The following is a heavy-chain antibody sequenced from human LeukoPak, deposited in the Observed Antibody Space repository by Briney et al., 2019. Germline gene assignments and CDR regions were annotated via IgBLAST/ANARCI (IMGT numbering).Heavy chain of an antibody. Sequence: KPSETLSLTCAVSGYSISSGYYWGWIRQPPGKVLEGIGSIYHSGSTYYIPSLKSRVTISVDTSKNQFSLKLSSVTAADTAVYYCARLYCSSTSCYGYAFDIWGQGTMVTVSS. CDR3: ARLYCSSTSCYGYAFDI. CDR1: GYSISSGYY. V-gene: IGHV4-38-2*01. CDR2: IYHSGST. D-gene: IGHD2-2*01. J-gene: IGHJ3*02.